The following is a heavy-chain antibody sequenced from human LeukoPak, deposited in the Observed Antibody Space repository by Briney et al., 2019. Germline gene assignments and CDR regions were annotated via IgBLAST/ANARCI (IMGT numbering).Heavy chain of an antibody. CDR3: ARGGVLKSLDY. CDR1: GGSISSYY. CDR2: IYYSGST. D-gene: IGHD3-16*01. J-gene: IGHJ4*02. Sequence: PSETLSLTCTVSGGSISSYYWSWIRQPPGKGLEWIGYIYYSGSTTYNPSLKSRVTISVDTSKNQFSLKLNSLTAADTAVYYCARGGVLKSLDYWGQGTLVTVSS. V-gene: IGHV4-59*01.